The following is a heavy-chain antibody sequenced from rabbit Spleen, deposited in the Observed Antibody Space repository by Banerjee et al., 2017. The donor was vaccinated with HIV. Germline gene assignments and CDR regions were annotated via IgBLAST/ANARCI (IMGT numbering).Heavy chain of an antibody. V-gene: IGHV1S45*01. J-gene: IGHJ3*01. Sequence: QEQLEESGGDLVKPEGSLTLTCTASGFSLSNNYAIYWVRQAPGKGLEWIGCIYTGSTGSTYYASWAKGRFTISKTSTTVTLQMTSLTVADTATYFCARGAWDNNKGWDLWGQGTLVTVS. CDR3: ARGAWDNNKGWDL. CDR1: GFSLSNNYA. D-gene: IGHD4-2*01. CDR2: IYTGSTGST.